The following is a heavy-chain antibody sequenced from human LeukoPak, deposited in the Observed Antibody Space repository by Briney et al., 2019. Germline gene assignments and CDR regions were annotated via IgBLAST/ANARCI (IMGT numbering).Heavy chain of an antibody. Sequence: GGSLRLSCAASGFTFSSYGMHWVRQAPGKGLEWVAFIRYDGSNKYYADSVKGRFTISRDNSKNTLYLQMNSLRAGDTAVYYCAKDLELVVPAAPPDYWGQGTLVTVSS. J-gene: IGHJ4*02. CDR2: IRYDGSNK. CDR1: GFTFSSYG. CDR3: AKDLELVVPAAPPDY. D-gene: IGHD2-2*01. V-gene: IGHV3-30*02.